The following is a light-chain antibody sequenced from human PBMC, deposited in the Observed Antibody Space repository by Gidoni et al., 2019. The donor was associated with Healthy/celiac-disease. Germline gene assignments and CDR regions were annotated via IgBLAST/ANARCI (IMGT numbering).Light chain of an antibody. Sequence: ELVMTQSPATLSVSPGERATLSCRASQSVSSNLAWYQQKPGQAPRLIIYGAATRATGIPARFSGSGSGTEFTLTISSLQSEDFAVYYCQQYNNWQETFGQGTKVESK. CDR2: GAA. J-gene: IGKJ1*01. CDR3: QQYNNWQET. CDR1: QSVSSN. V-gene: IGKV3-15*01.